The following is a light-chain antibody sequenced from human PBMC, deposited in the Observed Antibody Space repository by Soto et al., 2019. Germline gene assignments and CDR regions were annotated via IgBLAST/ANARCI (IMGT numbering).Light chain of an antibody. CDR3: QQRSNWPPVYT. V-gene: IGKV3-11*01. Sequence: EIVLTQSPATLSLSPGERATLSCRASQSVSSYLAWYQQKPGQAPRLLIYDASNRATGIPARFSGSGSGTDFTLTISSLEPEYFAVYYCQQRSNWPPVYTFGQGTKLEIK. CDR2: DAS. CDR1: QSVSSY. J-gene: IGKJ2*01.